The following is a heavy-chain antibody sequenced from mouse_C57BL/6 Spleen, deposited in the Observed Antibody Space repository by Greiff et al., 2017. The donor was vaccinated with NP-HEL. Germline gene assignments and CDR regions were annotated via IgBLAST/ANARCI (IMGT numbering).Heavy chain of an antibody. D-gene: IGHD2-4*01. CDR1: GYAFTNYL. CDR3: ARRYYDYEQGAMDY. CDR2: INPGSGGT. V-gene: IGHV1-54*01. J-gene: IGHJ4*01. Sequence: VQLQQSGAELVRPGTSVKVSCKASGYAFTNYLIEWVKQRPGQGLEWIGVINPGSGGTNYNEKFKGKATLTADKSSSTAYMQLSSLTSEDSAVYFCARRYYDYEQGAMDYWGQGTSVTVSS.